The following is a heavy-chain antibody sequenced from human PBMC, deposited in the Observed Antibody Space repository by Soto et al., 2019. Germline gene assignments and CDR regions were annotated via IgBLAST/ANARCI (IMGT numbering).Heavy chain of an antibody. Sequence: PGGSLRLSCAASGFSFSRHTMNWIRQAPGKGLEWVASISYDGTNKYYADSVKGRFTISRDNSKNTLYLQMNSLRAEDTAVYYCAKDLGLFDEVPNYGMDVWGQGTTVTVSS. J-gene: IGHJ6*02. CDR1: GFSFSRHT. CDR2: ISYDGTNK. CDR3: AKDLGLFDEVPNYGMDV. D-gene: IGHD3-16*01. V-gene: IGHV3-30*04.